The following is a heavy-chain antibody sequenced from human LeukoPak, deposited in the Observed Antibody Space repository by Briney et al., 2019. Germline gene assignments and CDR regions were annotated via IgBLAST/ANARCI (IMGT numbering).Heavy chain of an antibody. Sequence: GASVKVSCKASGYTFTSYYMHWVRQAPGRGLEWMGIINPSGGSTSYAQKFQGRVTMTRDTSTSTVYMELSSLRSEDTAVYFCARDGPNWFDPWGQGTLVTVSS. V-gene: IGHV1-46*01. CDR1: GYTFTSYY. CDR3: ARDGPNWFDP. CDR2: INPSGGST. J-gene: IGHJ5*02.